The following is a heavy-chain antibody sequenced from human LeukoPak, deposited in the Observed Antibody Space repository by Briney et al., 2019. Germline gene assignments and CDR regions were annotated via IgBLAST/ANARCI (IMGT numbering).Heavy chain of an antibody. V-gene: IGHV3-7*01. CDR1: GFTFSSYW. J-gene: IGHJ4*02. CDR2: IKQDGSEK. Sequence: GGSLRLSCAASGFTFSSYWICWVCQAPGKGLEWLANIKQDGSEKYYVDSVKGRFTISRDNAKNSVHLQMYSLRAEDTAVYYCATSNWGSNYWGQGTLVTVSS. CDR3: ATSNWGSNY. D-gene: IGHD7-27*01.